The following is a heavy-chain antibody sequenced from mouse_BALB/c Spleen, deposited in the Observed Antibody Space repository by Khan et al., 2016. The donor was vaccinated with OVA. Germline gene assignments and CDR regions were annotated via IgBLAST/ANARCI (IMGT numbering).Heavy chain of an antibody. D-gene: IGHD1-1*01. CDR1: GFTFSSFG. J-gene: IGHJ1*01. CDR3: AREGTTVVATWDWYFDV. V-gene: IGHV5-17*02. CDR2: ISSGSGTI. Sequence: EVQLQESGGGLVQPGGSRKLSCAASGFTFSSFGMHWVRQAPERGLEWVAYISSGSGTIYYADTVKGRFTISRDNPKNTLFLQMTSLWSEDTAMYYCAREGTTVVATWDWYFDVWGAGTTVTVSS.